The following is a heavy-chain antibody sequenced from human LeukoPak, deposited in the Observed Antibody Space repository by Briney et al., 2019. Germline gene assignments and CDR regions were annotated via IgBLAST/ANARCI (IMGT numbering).Heavy chain of an antibody. D-gene: IGHD4-17*01. CDR3: ARHDFGDYGPFDY. Sequence: SETLSLTCTVSGGSISSSAFYWGWIRQPPGKGLEWIGTIYNSGATYYNPSLKSRVTISVGTSKSQFSLKLSSMTAADTAVYYCARHDFGDYGPFDYWGQGTLATVSS. J-gene: IGHJ4*02. CDR1: GGSISSSAFY. V-gene: IGHV4-39*01. CDR2: IYNSGAT.